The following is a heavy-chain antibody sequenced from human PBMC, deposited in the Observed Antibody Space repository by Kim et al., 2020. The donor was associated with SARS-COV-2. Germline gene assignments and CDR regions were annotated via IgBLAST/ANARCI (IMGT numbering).Heavy chain of an antibody. V-gene: IGHV1-58*02. J-gene: IGHJ1*01. CDR3: AADQVAPPMV. CDR2: IVVGRGET. D-gene: IGHD2-8*01. CDR1: GFTFTSSA. Sequence: SVKVSCKVFGFTFTSSAIQWVRQARGQRLEWIGWIVVGRGETNYAQKFQGRVTITRDMSTSTAYMELSSLRSDDTAMYYCAADQVAPPMVWGQGTLVTVSS.